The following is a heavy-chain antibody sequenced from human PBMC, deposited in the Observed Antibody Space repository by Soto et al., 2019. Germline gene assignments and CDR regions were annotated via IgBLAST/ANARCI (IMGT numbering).Heavy chain of an antibody. CDR3: AKARAQYYDFWSGYPVDY. Sequence: EVQLLESGGGLVQPGGSLRLSCAASRFTFSSYAMSWVRQAPGKGLEWVSAISGSGGSTYYADSVKGRFTISRDNSKNTLYLQMNSLRAEDTAVYYCAKARAQYYDFWSGYPVDYWGQGTLVTVSS. J-gene: IGHJ4*02. CDR2: ISGSGGST. V-gene: IGHV3-23*01. CDR1: RFTFSSYA. D-gene: IGHD3-3*01.